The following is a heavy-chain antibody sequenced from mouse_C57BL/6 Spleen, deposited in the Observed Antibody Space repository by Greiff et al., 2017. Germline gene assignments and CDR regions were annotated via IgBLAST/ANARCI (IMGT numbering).Heavy chain of an antibody. CDR3: ARWYDRAMDY. V-gene: IGHV1-72*01. CDR2: IVPYSGGT. J-gene: IGHJ4*01. D-gene: IGHD2-3*01. CDR1: GYTFTSYW. Sequence: QVQLQQPGAELVKPGASVKLSCKASGYTFTSYWMHWVKQRPGRGLEWIGRIVPYSGGTKYNEKFKSKATLTVDKPSSTTYMQLSSLTSEDSAVYYCARWYDRAMDYWGQGTSVTVSS.